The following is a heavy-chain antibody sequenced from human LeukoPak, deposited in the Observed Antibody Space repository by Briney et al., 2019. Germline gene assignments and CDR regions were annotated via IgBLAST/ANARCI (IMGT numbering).Heavy chain of an antibody. D-gene: IGHD3-10*01. CDR1: GFAFSSHA. J-gene: IGHJ4*02. V-gene: IGHV3-33*01. CDR3: ARAAAYGPGSYIIDS. CDR2: IWGDGSNE. Sequence: GGSLRLSCAASGFAFSSHAMHWVRQVPGKGLEWVAIIWGDGSNENYADPGKGRFTVSRDNSKNTVDLQMNSLRAEDTAVYYGARAAAYGPGSYIIDSWGQGALVTVSS.